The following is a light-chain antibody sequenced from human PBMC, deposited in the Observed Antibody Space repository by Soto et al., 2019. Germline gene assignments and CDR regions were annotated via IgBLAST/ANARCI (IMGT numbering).Light chain of an antibody. V-gene: IGKV1-39*01. CDR3: QQVNSYPLT. CDR2: AAS. Sequence: DIQMTQSPSSLSASVGDRVTITCRASQSISSYLNWYQQKPGKAPKLLIYAASTLQSGVPSRFSGSGSGTDFTLTISSLQPEDFATYYCQQVNSYPLTFGGGTKVDIK. CDR1: QSISSY. J-gene: IGKJ4*01.